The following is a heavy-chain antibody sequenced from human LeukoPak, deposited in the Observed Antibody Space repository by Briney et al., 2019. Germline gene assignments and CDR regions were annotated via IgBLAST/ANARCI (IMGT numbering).Heavy chain of an antibody. CDR1: GGSISSSSYY. J-gene: IGHJ5*02. D-gene: IGHD3-10*01. CDR2: IYYSGST. CDR3: ARVLITLARGNWFDP. V-gene: IGHV4-39*07. Sequence: KTSETLSLTCSVSGGSISSSSYYWDWMRQPPGKGLEWIGSIYYSGSTYYTPSLKSRITISVDTSKNQFSLRLRSVTAADTAVYYCARVLITLARGNWFDPWGQGTLVTVSS.